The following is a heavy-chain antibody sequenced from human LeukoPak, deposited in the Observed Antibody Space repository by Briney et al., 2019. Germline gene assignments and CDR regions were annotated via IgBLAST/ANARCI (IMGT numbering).Heavy chain of an antibody. V-gene: IGHV1-18*01. J-gene: IGHJ4*02. CDR1: GYTFTSYG. CDR2: TSAYNGNT. D-gene: IGHD3-22*01. Sequence: ASVKVSCKASGYTFTSYGISWVRQAPGQGLEWMGWTSAYNGNTNYAQKLQGRVTMTTDTSTSTAYMELRSLRSDDTAVYYCARGEYYYDSSGYDYWGQGTLVTVSS. CDR3: ARGEYYYDSSGYDY.